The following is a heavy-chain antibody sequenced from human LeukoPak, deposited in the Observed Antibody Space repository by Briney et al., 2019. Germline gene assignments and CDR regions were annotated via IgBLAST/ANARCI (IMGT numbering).Heavy chain of an antibody. D-gene: IGHD6-13*01. Sequence: GGSLRLSCAASGFTVSSNYMSWVRQAPGKGLEWVSVIYSGGSTYYADSVKGRFTISRDNSKNTLYLQMNSLRAEDTAVYYCARQATSIAAAGSGRDYWGQGTLVTVSS. J-gene: IGHJ4*02. CDR3: ARQATSIAAAGSGRDY. CDR2: IYSGGST. CDR1: GFTVSSNY. V-gene: IGHV3-66*04.